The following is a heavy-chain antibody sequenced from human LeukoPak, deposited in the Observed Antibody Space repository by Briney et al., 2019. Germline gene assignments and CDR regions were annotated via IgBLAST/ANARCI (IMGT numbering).Heavy chain of an antibody. Sequence: PGGSLRLSCAASGFTASTNYMSWVCQAPGKGLEWVSVIYSGGSTYYADSVKGRFTISRHDSRNTLYLQMNSLRTEDTAVYYCAKGGGWENPAFHTWGQGTMVTVAS. CDR1: GFTASTNY. V-gene: IGHV3-53*04. CDR2: IYSGGST. CDR3: AKGGGWENPAFHT. J-gene: IGHJ3*02. D-gene: IGHD1-26*01.